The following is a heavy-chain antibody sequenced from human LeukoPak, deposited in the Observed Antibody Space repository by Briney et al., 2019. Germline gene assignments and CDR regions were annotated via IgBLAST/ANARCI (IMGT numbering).Heavy chain of an antibody. CDR2: IKHDGSEK. Sequence: PGGSLRLSCAASGFPFSGYRMSWVRQAPGKGLEWVANIKHDGSEKYYVDSVKGRFTISRDDAKDSLYLQLNSLRVEDTAVYHCARAGGGSGYHDYWGQGTLVTVSS. CDR1: GFPFSGYR. CDR3: ARAGGGSGYHDY. V-gene: IGHV3-7*01. J-gene: IGHJ4*02. D-gene: IGHD3-22*01.